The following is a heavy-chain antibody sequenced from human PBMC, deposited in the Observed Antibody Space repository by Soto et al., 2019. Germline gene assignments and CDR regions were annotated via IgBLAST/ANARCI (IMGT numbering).Heavy chain of an antibody. V-gene: IGHV2-5*01. J-gene: IGHJ4*02. Sequence: GLDLEWVALIHWNDDKRYDPSLESRLTITKDTSKNQVVLTLSNMGPVDTATYFCAHRRGYGSGNFYFDFWGQGTLVTVSS. CDR3: AHRRGYGSGNFYFDF. D-gene: IGHD3-10*01. CDR2: IHWNDDK.